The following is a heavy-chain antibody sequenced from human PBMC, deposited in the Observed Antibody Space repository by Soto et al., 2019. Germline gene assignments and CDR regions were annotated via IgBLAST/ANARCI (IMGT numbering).Heavy chain of an antibody. CDR2: IIPIFGTA. Sequence: SGKVDDKGSVGTFSSYAISWVRQATGQGLEWMGGIIPIFGTANYAQKFQGRVTITADESTSTAYMELSSLRSEDTAVYYCARGYSSSSAQFDSWGQGTLVTGFS. D-gene: IGHD6-6*01. J-gene: IGHJ4*02. CDR1: VGTFSSYA. CDR3: ARGYSSSSAQFDS. V-gene: IGHV1-69*13.